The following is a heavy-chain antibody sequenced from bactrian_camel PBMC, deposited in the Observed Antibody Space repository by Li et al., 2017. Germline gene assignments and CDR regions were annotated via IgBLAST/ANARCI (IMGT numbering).Heavy chain of an antibody. J-gene: IGHJ6*01. CDR3: LADVGRTDGGYCYPPPYGY. CDR2: IYTGTLST. D-gene: IGHD2*01. Sequence: HVQLVESGGGSVQVGGSLRLSCVASGLPSSSNCIGWARQVPGKEREGIAAIYTGTLSTYYRDSVKGRFTISRDKAKNDTVYLHMTSLTPEDTAMYYCLADVGRTDGGYCYPPPYGYSGQGTQVTVS. V-gene: IGHV3S9*01. CDR1: GLPSSSNC.